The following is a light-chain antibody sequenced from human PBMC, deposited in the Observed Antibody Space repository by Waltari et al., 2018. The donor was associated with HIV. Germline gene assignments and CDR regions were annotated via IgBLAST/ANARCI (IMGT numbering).Light chain of an antibody. CDR1: SSDVGGYNY. Sequence: QSALTQPRSVSGSPGQSVTISCTGTSSDVGGYNYVSWYQQHPGKAPKLMIYDVSKRPSGVPDRFSGSKSGNTASQTISGLQAEDEADYYCCSYAGSSTYVFGTGTKVTVL. CDR3: CSYAGSSTYV. J-gene: IGLJ1*01. V-gene: IGLV2-11*01. CDR2: DVS.